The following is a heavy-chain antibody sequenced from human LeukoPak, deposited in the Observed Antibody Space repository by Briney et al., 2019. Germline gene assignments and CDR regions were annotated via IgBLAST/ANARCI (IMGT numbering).Heavy chain of an antibody. V-gene: IGHV1-69*13. D-gene: IGHD6-13*01. Sequence: GASVKVSCKASGGTFSSYAISWVRQAPGQGLEWMGGIIPIFGTANYAQKFQGRVTITADESTSTAYMELSSLRSEDTAVYYCATGQLSSWYASADYWGQGTLVTVSS. CDR3: ATGQLSSWYASADY. J-gene: IGHJ4*02. CDR2: IIPIFGTA. CDR1: GGTFSSYA.